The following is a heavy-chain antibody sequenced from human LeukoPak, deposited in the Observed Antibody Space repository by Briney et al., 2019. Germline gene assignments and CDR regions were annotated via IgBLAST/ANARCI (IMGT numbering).Heavy chain of an antibody. J-gene: IGHJ4*02. D-gene: IGHD3-10*01. Sequence: SETLSLTCNVSGGSISGYYWSWIRQPPGKGLEWIGYIYYSGSTNYNPSLKSRVTISVDTSKNQFSLKLSSVTAADTAVYYCASAYGSGSFYFDYWGQGTLVTVSS. V-gene: IGHV4-59*01. CDR2: IYYSGST. CDR1: GGSISGYY. CDR3: ASAYGSGSFYFDY.